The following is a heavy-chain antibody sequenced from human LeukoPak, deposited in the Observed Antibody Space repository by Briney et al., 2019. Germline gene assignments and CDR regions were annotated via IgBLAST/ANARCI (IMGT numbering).Heavy chain of an antibody. CDR3: AKGGSSYSEMDY. J-gene: IGHJ4*02. CDR2: LSASGGLT. D-gene: IGHD4-11*01. V-gene: IGHV3-23*01. Sequence: QPGRSLRLSCAASGFTFDDYAMHWVRQAPGKGLEWVSGLSASGGLTYYADSVKGRFTISRDNSKNTLYLQMNSLRADDTAVYYCAKGGSSYSEMDYWGQGTLVTVSS. CDR1: GFTFDDYA.